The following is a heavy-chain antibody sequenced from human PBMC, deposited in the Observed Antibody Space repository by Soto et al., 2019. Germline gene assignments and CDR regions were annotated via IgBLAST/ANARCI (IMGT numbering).Heavy chain of an antibody. CDR1: GFTFSSYG. V-gene: IGHV3-30*18. Sequence: QVQLVESGGGVVQPGRSLRLSCAASGFTFSSYGMHWVRQAPGKGLEWVAVISYDGSNKYYADSVKGRFTISRDNSKNTLYLQMNSLRAEDTAVYYCAKGGRRLLGVVINPVYYWGQGTLVTVSS. CDR2: ISYDGSNK. J-gene: IGHJ4*02. CDR3: AKGGRRLLGVVINPVYY. D-gene: IGHD3-3*01.